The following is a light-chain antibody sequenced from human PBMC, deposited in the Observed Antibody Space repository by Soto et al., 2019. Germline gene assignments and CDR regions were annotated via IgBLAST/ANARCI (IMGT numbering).Light chain of an antibody. CDR3: QQYNHYPLT. CDR1: QDINDY. V-gene: IGKV1-16*02. CDR2: AAS. Sequence: DIQMTQSPSSLSASVGDSVTITCRASQDINDYLAWFQQKPGKAPQSLIYAASTLQSGVPSKFSGTGSGTDFTLTINSLQPEDFATYYCQQYNHYPLTFGGGTKVQIK. J-gene: IGKJ4*01.